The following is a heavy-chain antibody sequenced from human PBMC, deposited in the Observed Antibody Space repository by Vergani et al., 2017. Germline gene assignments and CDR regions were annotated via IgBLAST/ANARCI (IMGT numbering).Heavy chain of an antibody. V-gene: IGHV4-31*11. CDR3: ARMGGYDEGDAFRIGYFDS. Sequence: QVQLQESGPGLVKPSETLSLIFDVFDFISNGHYWNWIRQHPGKGLEWIGYIYSTGSTHHNPSLRRRINMSVDTSKNQFSLKLNSVTAADTAMYYCARMGGYDEGDAFRIGYFDSWGPGILVTVSS. CDR2: IYSTGST. J-gene: IGHJ4*02. CDR1: DFISNGHY. D-gene: IGHD3-22*01.